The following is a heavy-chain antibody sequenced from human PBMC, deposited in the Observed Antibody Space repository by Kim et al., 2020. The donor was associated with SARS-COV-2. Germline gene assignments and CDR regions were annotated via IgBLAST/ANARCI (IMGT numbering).Heavy chain of an antibody. D-gene: IGHD3-22*01. CDR1: GGSISSYY. Sequence: SETLSLTCTVSGGSISSYYWSWIRQPPGKGLEWIGYIYYSGSTNYNPSLKSRVTISVDTSKNQFSLKLSSVTAADTAVYYCASGSLDYYDSSGYTFDYWGQGTLVTVSS. J-gene: IGHJ4*02. V-gene: IGHV4-59*01. CDR3: ASGSLDYYDSSGYTFDY. CDR2: IYYSGST.